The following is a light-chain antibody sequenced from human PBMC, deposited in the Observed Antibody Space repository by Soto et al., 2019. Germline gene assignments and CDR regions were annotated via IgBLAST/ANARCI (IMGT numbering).Light chain of an antibody. J-gene: IGKJ4*01. CDR3: QQSYSTAPT. V-gene: IGKV1-39*01. Sequence: DMEMTQSPSSLSASVGDRVTITCRASQSISNYLNWYQHKPGKVPKLLIYAASSLQSGVPTRFSGSGSGTDVTLTINSLQPEDVVAYYCQQSYSTAPTFGGGTKMEIK. CDR1: QSISNY. CDR2: AAS.